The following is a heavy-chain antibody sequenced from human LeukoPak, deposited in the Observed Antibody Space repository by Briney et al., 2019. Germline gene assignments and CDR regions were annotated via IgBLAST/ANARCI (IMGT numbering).Heavy chain of an antibody. Sequence: GGSLRLSCAASGFTFSSYYMFWVRQAPGKGLAWVSTIKGDETSTKYADSVKGRFTISRDNAKNTLYLQMNSLRAEDTAVYYCARGGLTFGGVIVYWGQGTLVTVSS. CDR3: ARGGLTFGGVIVY. CDR1: GFTFSSYY. D-gene: IGHD3-16*02. CDR2: IKGDETST. J-gene: IGHJ4*02. V-gene: IGHV3-74*03.